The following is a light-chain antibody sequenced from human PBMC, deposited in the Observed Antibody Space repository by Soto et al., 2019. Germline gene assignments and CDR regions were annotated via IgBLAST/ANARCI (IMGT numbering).Light chain of an antibody. Sequence: DIQMTQSPSTLSGSVGDRVTITCRASQGISSYLAWYQQKPGKAPKLLIYGASTLQSGVPSRFSGSGSETEYTLTISSLQPEDFATYYCQQLNSYPITFGQGTRLEI. CDR2: GAS. CDR1: QGISSY. J-gene: IGKJ5*01. V-gene: IGKV1-9*01. CDR3: QQLNSYPIT.